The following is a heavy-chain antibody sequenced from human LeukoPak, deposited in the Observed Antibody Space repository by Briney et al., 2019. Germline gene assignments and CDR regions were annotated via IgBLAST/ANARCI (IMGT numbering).Heavy chain of an antibody. CDR2: ISSSSSTI. CDR1: GFTFSSYS. V-gene: IGHV3-48*01. CDR3: ARRAPLYYYGMDV. J-gene: IGHJ6*02. Sequence: GGSLRLSCAASGFTFSSYSMNWVRQAPGKGLEWVSYISSSSSTIYYADSVKGRFTISRDNAKNSLYLQMNSLRAEDTAVYYCARRAPLYYYGMDVWGQGTTVTVSS.